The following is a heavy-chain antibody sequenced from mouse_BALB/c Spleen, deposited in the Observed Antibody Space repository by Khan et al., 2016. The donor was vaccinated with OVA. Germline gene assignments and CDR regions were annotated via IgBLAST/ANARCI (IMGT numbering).Heavy chain of an antibody. CDR2: IWHDGST. D-gene: IGHD2-12*01. V-gene: IGHV2-6-1*01. J-gene: IGHJ4*01. CDR3: ARQPYYRYKFLDY. CDR1: GFSLTNYG. Sequence: QVQLKESGPGLVAPSQSLSITCTISGFSLTNYGVHWVRQPPGKGLEWLVVIWHDGSTTYNSALKSRLTISKDNSKSQVFLKMNSLQTDDTAMYFCARQPYYRYKFLDYWGQGTSVTVSS.